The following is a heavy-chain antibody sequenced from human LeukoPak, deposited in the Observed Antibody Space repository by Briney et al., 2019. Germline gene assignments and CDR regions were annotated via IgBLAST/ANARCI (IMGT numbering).Heavy chain of an antibody. CDR2: IYYSGST. Sequence: PSETLSLTCTVSGGSISSSSYYWGWIRQPPGKGLEWIGSIYYSGSTYYNPSLKSRVTISVDTSKNQFSLKLSSVTAADTAVYYCARLQPHFDWLLQAYYFDYWGQGTLVTVSS. D-gene: IGHD3-9*01. CDR1: GGSISSSSYY. J-gene: IGHJ4*02. CDR3: ARLQPHFDWLLQAYYFDY. V-gene: IGHV4-39*01.